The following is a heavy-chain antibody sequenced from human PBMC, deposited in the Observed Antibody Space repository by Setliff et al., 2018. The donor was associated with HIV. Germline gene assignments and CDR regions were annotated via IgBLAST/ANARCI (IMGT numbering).Heavy chain of an antibody. CDR2: IYPSDSAT. V-gene: IGHV5-51*01. CDR3: ATHTLNNAFDI. J-gene: IGHJ3*02. CDR1: GYSFTSHW. Sequence: GESLKISCKGSGYSFTSHWIAWVRQMPGQGLEWMGIIYPSDSATAYSPSFQGQITISADKSISTAYLQWSSLKASDTAIYYCATHTLNNAFDIWGLGTMVTVSS.